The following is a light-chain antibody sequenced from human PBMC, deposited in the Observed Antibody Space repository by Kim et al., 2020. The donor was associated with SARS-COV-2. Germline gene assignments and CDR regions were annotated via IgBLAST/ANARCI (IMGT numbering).Light chain of an antibody. CDR2: EDD. Sequence: GKTVTSSCTRSSGSIDDNYVKWYQQRPGEVPTTVIYEDDQRPSGVSDRFSGSIDNSSNSASLTISGLRTEDEADYYCQSYNRDNVLFGGGTQLTVL. V-gene: IGLV6-57*03. CDR3: QSYNRDNVL. CDR1: SGSIDDNY. J-gene: IGLJ2*01.